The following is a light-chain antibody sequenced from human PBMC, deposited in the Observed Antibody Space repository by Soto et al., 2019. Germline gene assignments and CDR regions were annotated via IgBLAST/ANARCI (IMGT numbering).Light chain of an antibody. CDR1: QGISNY. CDR2: DAS. V-gene: IGKV1-33*01. Sequence: DIQMTQFPSSLSASVGDIVTLTFQASQGISNYLNWYQQKPGRAPKLLIYDASTLETGVPSRFSGSGYGTEFTFTISGLQTEDVATYYCQQYESLVPFGGGTKVDI. J-gene: IGKJ4*01. CDR3: QQYESLVP.